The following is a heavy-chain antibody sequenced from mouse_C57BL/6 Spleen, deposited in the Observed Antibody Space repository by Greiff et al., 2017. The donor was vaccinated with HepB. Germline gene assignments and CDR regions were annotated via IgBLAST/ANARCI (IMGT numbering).Heavy chain of an antibody. CDR2: IDPENGDT. CDR1: GFNIKDDY. Sequence: VQLQQSGAELVRPGASVKLSCTASGFNIKDDYMHWVKQRPEQGLEWIGWIDPENGDTEYASKFQGKATITADTSSHTAYLQLSSLTSEDTAVYYCTSNWALDYWGQGTTLTVSS. D-gene: IGHD4-1*01. V-gene: IGHV14-4*01. CDR3: TSNWALDY. J-gene: IGHJ2*01.